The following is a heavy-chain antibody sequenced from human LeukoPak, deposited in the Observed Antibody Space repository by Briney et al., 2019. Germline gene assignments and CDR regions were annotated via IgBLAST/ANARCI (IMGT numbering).Heavy chain of an antibody. D-gene: IGHD2-15*01. CDR1: GFAFSGYW. CDR2: INSDGSST. Sequence: GESLRLSCAASGFAFSGYWMHWVRQAPGKGLVWVSRINSDGSSTNYAESVRGRFTISRDNAKKTLYLQMNSLRAEDTAVYYCARDYSSDAFDIWGQGTMVTVSS. J-gene: IGHJ3*02. V-gene: IGHV3-74*01. CDR3: ARDYSSDAFDI.